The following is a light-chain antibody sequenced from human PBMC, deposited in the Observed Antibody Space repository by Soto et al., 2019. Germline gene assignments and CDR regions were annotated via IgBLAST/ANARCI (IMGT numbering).Light chain of an antibody. V-gene: IGKV1-39*01. Sequence: MTQSPATLSASVGDRVTITCRASQSISSYLNWYQQKPGKAPKLLIYAASSLQSGVPSRFSGSGSGTKFTLTIASLQPDDFATYYCQQYETFSGTFGPGTKVDIK. CDR1: QSISSY. CDR3: QQYETFSGT. J-gene: IGKJ1*01. CDR2: AAS.